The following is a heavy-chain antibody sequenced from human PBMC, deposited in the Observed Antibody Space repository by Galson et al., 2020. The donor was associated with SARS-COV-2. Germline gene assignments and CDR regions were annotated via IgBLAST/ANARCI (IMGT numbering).Heavy chain of an antibody. CDR3: ARDQQDGVGGGYVWAFDY. CDR1: GFTFSSYA. CDR2: ISYDGSNK. D-gene: IGHD3-16*01. J-gene: IGHJ4*02. V-gene: IGHV3-30*04. Sequence: GGSLRLSCAASGFTFSSYAMHWVRQAPGKGLEWVAVISYDGSNKYYADSVKGRFTISRDNSKNTLYLQMNSLRAEDTAVYYCARDQQDGVGGGYVWAFDYWGQGTLVTVSS.